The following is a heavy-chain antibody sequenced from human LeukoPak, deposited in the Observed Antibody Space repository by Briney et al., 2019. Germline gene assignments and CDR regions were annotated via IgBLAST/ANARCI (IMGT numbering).Heavy chain of an antibody. CDR2: IYSGGST. J-gene: IGHJ4*02. D-gene: IGHD3-10*01. CDR1: GFTVSCNY. CDR3: ARDYGSGSYYNTGY. Sequence: GGSLRLSCAASGFTVSCNYMSWVRQAPGKGLEWVSVIYSGGSTYYADSVKGRFTISRDNSKNTLYLQMNSLRAEDTAVYYCARDYGSGSYYNTGYWGQGTLVTVSS. V-gene: IGHV3-53*01.